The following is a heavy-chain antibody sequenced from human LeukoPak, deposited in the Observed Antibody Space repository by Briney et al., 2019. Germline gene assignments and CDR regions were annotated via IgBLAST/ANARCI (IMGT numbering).Heavy chain of an antibody. CDR2: IYHRGAT. CDR1: GDSISSYY. J-gene: IGHJ5*02. CDR3: ARSDWVVDAASGWFDP. D-gene: IGHD2-15*01. V-gene: IGHV4-59*01. Sequence: SETLSLTCTVSGDSISSYYWNWIRQSPGKGLEWIGNIYHRGATNYNPSLKSRVTISLDTSKNQFSLYLTLVTAADTAVYYCARSDWVVDAASGWFDPWGQGTLVTVSS.